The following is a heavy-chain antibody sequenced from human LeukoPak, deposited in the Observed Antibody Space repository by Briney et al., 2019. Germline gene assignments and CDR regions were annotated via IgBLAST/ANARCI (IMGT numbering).Heavy chain of an antibody. CDR3: AKGVRDNWNYRFYY. D-gene: IGHD1-7*01. J-gene: IGHJ4*02. V-gene: IGHV3-23*01. CDR1: GFTFSSYA. Sequence: PGGSLRFSCAASGFTFSSYAMSWVRQARGKGLEWVSAISGSGGSTYYADSVKGRFSISRGNSKNTLYLQMNSLRAEDTAVYYCAKGVRDNWNYRFYYWGQGTLVTVSS. CDR2: ISGSGGST.